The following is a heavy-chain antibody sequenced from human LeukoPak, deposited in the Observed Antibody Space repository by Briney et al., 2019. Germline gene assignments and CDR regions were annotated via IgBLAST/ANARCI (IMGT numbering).Heavy chain of an antibody. D-gene: IGHD6-19*01. CDR2: IYYNGST. V-gene: IGHV4-39*07. CDR3: ARDTAPLGRQWLTRLGYGMDV. CDR1: GGSFTSSIYY. Sequence: PSETLSLTCTVSGGSFTSSIYYWGWIRQPPGKGLEWIGSIYYNGSTYYNPSHKSRVTISVDTSKKQFSLKLSSVTAADTAVYYCARDTAPLGRQWLTRLGYGMDVWGQGTTVTVSS. J-gene: IGHJ6*02.